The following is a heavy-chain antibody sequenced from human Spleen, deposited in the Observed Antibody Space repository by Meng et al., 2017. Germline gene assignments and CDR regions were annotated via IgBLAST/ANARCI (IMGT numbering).Heavy chain of an antibody. D-gene: IGHD2-2*01. CDR1: GYNVPDYY. J-gene: IGHJ4*02. Sequence: QGQLVPAGAEVKKPGASVKVSCKPSGYNVPDYYIHWVRRAPGQGLEWMGRINPNSGGTNYAQKFQGRVTMTRDTSISTAYMELSRLRSDDTAVYYCARDELQYCSSTSCYDNYWGQGTLVTVSS. V-gene: IGHV1-2*06. CDR3: ARDELQYCSSTSCYDNY. CDR2: INPNSGGT.